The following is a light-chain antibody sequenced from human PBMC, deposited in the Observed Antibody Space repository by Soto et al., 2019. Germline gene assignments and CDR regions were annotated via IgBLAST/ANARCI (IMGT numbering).Light chain of an antibody. Sequence: QLVLTQSPSASASLGASVRLTCTLDSGHSSYAIAWHQHQPGKGPRYLMTFNTDRSHSKGDGIPDRFSGSSSGSERYLTISRLQSEDEADYYCPTWGTGTYVVFGGGTKLTVL. J-gene: IGLJ2*01. CDR3: PTWGTGTYVV. CDR2: FNTDRSH. V-gene: IGLV4-69*01. CDR1: SGHSSYA.